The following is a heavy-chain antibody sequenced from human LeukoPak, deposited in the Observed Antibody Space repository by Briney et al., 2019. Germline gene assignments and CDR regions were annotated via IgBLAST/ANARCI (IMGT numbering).Heavy chain of an antibody. CDR3: ATDRDATHLNY. CDR1: GFTFSSYA. Sequence: GGSLRLSCAASGFTFSSYAVSWVRQTPGKGLEWVGRIKSKAHGGTLEYAAPVKGRFTISRDDSENTLYLQMSSLKTEDTAVYYCATDRDATHLNYWGQGTLVTVSS. J-gene: IGHJ4*02. D-gene: IGHD5-24*01. CDR2: IKSKAHGGTL. V-gene: IGHV3-15*01.